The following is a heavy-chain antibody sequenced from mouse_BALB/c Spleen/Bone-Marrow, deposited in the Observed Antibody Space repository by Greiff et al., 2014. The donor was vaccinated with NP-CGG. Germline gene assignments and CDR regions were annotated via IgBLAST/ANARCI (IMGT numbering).Heavy chain of an antibody. V-gene: IGHV2-9*02. J-gene: IGHJ3*01. D-gene: IGHD2-4*01. Sequence: VKLVESGPGLVAPSQSLSITCTVSGFSLTSYGVHWVRQPPGKGLEWLGVIWADGSTYYNSALMSRLSISEDNSKSQVFLKMNSLQTDDTAMYYCARDYDYVSWFAYWGQGTLVTVSA. CDR2: IWADGST. CDR1: GFSLTSYG. CDR3: ARDYDYVSWFAY.